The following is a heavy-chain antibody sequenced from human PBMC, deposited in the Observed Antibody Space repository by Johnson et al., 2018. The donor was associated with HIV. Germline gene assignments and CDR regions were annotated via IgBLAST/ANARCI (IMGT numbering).Heavy chain of an antibody. V-gene: IGHV3-9*01. D-gene: IGHD5-24*01. Sequence: VQLVESGGGVVQPGRSLRLSCAASGFTFDDYAMHWVRQAPGKGLEWVSGISWNSGSIGYADSVKGRFTISRDNAKNTLYLQMSSLRAEDTAVYYCARACRDGYTCDVYDIWGQGAMVTVSS. CDR3: ARACRDGYTCDVYDI. CDR2: ISWNSGSI. CDR1: GFTFDDYA. J-gene: IGHJ3*02.